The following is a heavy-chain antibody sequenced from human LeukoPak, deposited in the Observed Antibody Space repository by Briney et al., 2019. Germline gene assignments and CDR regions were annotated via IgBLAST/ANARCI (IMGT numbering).Heavy chain of an antibody. Sequence: GGSLRLSCAASGFTFSNYAMSWVRQTPGKGLEWVSSITSGGTTYYADSVKGRFTISRDNSKNTLYLQMNSLRAEDTAVYYCARDGWGYGGDPWGQGTLVTVSS. CDR1: GFTFSNYA. CDR3: ARDGWGYGGDP. D-gene: IGHD4-17*01. V-gene: IGHV3-23*01. J-gene: IGHJ5*02. CDR2: ITSGGTT.